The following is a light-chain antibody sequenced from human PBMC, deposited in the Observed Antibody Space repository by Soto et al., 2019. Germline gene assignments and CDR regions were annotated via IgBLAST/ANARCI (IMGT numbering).Light chain of an antibody. CDR3: QQYKNWYT. CDR2: GAS. V-gene: IGKV3-15*01. J-gene: IGKJ2*01. Sequence: EIVMTQSPATLSVSPGERATLSCRASQSISSSLAWYQQKPGQAPRLLIYGASTRATGIPARFSGSGSGTEFTLTISSLQSEDFAVYHCQQYKNWYTFGQGTKLEIK. CDR1: QSISSS.